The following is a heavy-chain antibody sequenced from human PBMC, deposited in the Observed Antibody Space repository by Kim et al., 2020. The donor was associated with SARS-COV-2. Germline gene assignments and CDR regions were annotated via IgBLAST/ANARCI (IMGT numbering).Heavy chain of an antibody. V-gene: IGHV3-23*01. CDR3: AKLGWQWRGEGFDY. D-gene: IGHD6-19*01. Sequence: ADSVKGRFTISRDNSKNTLYLQMNSLRAEDTAVYYCAKLGWQWRGEGFDYWGQGTLVTVSS. J-gene: IGHJ4*02.